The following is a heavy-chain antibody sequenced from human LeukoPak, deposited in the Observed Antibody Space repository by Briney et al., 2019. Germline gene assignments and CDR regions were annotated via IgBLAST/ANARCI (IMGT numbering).Heavy chain of an antibody. Sequence: SETLSLTCTVSGGSISSSHSYWGWIRQPPGKGLEWIGSIYYSGSTYYNPSLKSRVTISVDTSKNQFSLKLNSVTAADTAVYYCARVLGYYYGGNYFDYWGQGTLVTVSS. CDR2: IYYSGST. D-gene: IGHD4-23*01. J-gene: IGHJ4*02. CDR3: ARVLGYYYGGNYFDY. CDR1: GGSISSSHSY. V-gene: IGHV4-39*07.